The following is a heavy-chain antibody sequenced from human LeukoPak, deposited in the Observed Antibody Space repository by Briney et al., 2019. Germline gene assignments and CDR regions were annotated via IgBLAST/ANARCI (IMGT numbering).Heavy chain of an antibody. CDR3: AKDVYGYCSSTSCSFFDY. V-gene: IGHV3-30*02. Sequence: GGSLRLSCAASGFTFSDYYMSWIRQAPGKGLEWVAFIRYDGSNKYYADSVKGRFTISRDNSKNTLYLQMNSLRAEDTAVYYCAKDVYGYCSSTSCSFFDYWGQGTLVTVSS. J-gene: IGHJ4*02. D-gene: IGHD2-2*03. CDR1: GFTFSDYY. CDR2: IRYDGSNK.